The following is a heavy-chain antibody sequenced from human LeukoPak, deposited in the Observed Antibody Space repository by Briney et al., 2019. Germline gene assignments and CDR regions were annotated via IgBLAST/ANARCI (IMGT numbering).Heavy chain of an antibody. V-gene: IGHV3-13*01. D-gene: IGHD3-22*01. CDR3: ARASRYYDSSGYPHDTFDI. Sequence: GGSLRLSCAASGFTFWRYDMHWVRQATGKGLEWVSGVYKGGNTYYPGSVKGRFTISRENAKNSLYLQMSSLRAGDTAVYYCARASRYYDSSGYPHDTFDIWGQGTLVTVSS. J-gene: IGHJ3*02. CDR1: GFTFWRYD. CDR2: VYKGGNT.